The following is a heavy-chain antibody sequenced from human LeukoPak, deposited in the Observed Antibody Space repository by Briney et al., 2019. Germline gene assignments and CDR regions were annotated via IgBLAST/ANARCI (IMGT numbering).Heavy chain of an antibody. CDR3: ARSAYLQATVVTPGYRGKFDY. V-gene: IGHV4-59*01. CDR2: IYYSGST. J-gene: IGHJ4*02. Sequence: SETLSLTCTVSGGSISSYYWSWIRQPPGKGLEWIGYIYYSGSTNYNPSLKSRVTISVDTSKNQFSLKLSSVTAADTAVYYCARSAYLQATVVTPGYRGKFDYWGQGTLVTVSS. D-gene: IGHD4-23*01. CDR1: GGSISSYY.